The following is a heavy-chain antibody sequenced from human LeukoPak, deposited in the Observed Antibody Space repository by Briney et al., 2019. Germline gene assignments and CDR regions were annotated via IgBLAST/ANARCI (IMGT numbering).Heavy chain of an antibody. CDR3: TTARWAGGIDY. J-gene: IGHJ4*02. D-gene: IGHD3-16*01. CDR1: GLTFSNAW. Sequence: GGSLRLSCAASGLTFSNAWMSWVRQAPGKGLEWVGRIKSKTDGGTTDYAAPVKGRFTISRDDSKNTLYLQMNSLKTEDTAVYYCTTARWAGGIDYWGQGTLVTVSS. V-gene: IGHV3-15*01. CDR2: IKSKTDGGTT.